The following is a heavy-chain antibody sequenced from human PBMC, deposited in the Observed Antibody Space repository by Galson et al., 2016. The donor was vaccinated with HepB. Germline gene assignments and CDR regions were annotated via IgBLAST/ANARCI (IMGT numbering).Heavy chain of an antibody. D-gene: IGHD3-22*01. Sequence: SVKVSCKASGYTFTNYDMNWVRQATGQGLEWMGWMNPNSGNTGYAQNFQGRVTMTRDTTISTAYMELSSLRSEDTAVYVCARGGVSGNYAWGEAEYWGQGSLVTVSS. CDR3: ARGGVSGNYAWGEAEY. V-gene: IGHV1-8*01. CDR1: GYTFTNYD. J-gene: IGHJ4*02. CDR2: MNPNSGNT.